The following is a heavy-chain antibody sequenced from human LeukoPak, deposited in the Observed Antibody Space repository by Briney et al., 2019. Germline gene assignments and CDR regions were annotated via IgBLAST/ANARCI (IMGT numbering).Heavy chain of an antibody. CDR2: ISSSSSYI. Sequence: GGSLRLSCAASGFTFSSYSMNWVRQAPGKGLEWVSSISSSSSYIYYADSVKGRFAISRDNAKNSLYLQMNSLRAEDTAVYYCARPRMGGSPRLDYWGQGTLVTVSS. CDR1: GFTFSSYS. CDR3: ARPRMGGSPRLDY. J-gene: IGHJ4*02. V-gene: IGHV3-21*01. D-gene: IGHD1-26*01.